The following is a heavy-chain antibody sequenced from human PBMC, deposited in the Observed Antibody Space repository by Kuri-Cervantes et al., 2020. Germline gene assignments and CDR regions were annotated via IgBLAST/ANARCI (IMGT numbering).Heavy chain of an antibody. CDR3: ARGFNFWSAYYDH. V-gene: IGHV4-34*01. Sequence: ESLKISCAVYGGSFSGYYWSWIRQPPGKGLEWIGEINHSGSTNYNPSLKSRVTISVDTSKNQFSLKLSSVTAADTAVYFCARGFNFWSAYYDHWGQGTLVTVSS. CDR2: INHSGST. CDR1: GGSFSGYY. D-gene: IGHD3-3*01. J-gene: IGHJ5*02.